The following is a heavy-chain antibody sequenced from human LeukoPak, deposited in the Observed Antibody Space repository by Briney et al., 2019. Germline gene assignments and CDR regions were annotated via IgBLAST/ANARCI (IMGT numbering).Heavy chain of an antibody. CDR3: AKGVGFYDSSAYDH. J-gene: IGHJ5*02. Sequence: GGSLRLSCAASGFTFSSYAMSWVRQAPGKGLEWVSGISGSGGSTYFVDSVKGRFTLSRDNSKKTLYLQMNSLRAEDTAVYYCAKGVGFYDSSAYDHWGQGTLVTVSS. D-gene: IGHD3-22*01. CDR1: GFTFSSYA. CDR2: ISGSGGST. V-gene: IGHV3-23*01.